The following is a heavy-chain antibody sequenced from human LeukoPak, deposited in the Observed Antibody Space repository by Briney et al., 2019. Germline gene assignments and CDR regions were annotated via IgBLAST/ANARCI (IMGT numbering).Heavy chain of an antibody. Sequence: SVKVSCKASGGTFSSYAISWVRQAPGQGLEWMGGIIPIFGTANYTQKFQGRVTITADKSTSTAYMELSSLRSEDTAVYYCARDYGDWKTVFDPWGQGTLVTVSS. D-gene: IGHD4-17*01. V-gene: IGHV1-69*06. J-gene: IGHJ5*02. CDR2: IIPIFGTA. CDR3: ARDYGDWKTVFDP. CDR1: GGTFSSYA.